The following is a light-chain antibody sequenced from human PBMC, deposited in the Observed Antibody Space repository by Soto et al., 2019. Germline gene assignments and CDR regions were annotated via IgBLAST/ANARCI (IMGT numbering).Light chain of an antibody. CDR3: SSYTTSSTYV. J-gene: IGLJ1*01. CDR1: SSDVGGYKF. Sequence: QSALTQPASVSGSPGRSVTISCTGTSSDVGGYKFVSWYQQHAGKAPKLMMYEVSNRPSGVSNRFSGSKSGNTASLTISGLQAEDEADYYCSSYTTSSTYVFGTGTKLTVL. CDR2: EVS. V-gene: IGLV2-14*01.